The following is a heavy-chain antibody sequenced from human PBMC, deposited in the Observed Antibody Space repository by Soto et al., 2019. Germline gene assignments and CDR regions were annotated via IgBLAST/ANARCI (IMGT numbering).Heavy chain of an antibody. CDR3: ARVSDFWSGYTIDY. J-gene: IGHJ4*02. Sequence: SETLSLTCTVSGCSISSYYWSWIRQHPGKGLEWIGYIYYSGSTNYNPSLKSRVTISVDTSKNQFSLKLSSVTAADTAVYYCARVSDFWSGYTIDYWGQGTLVTVSS. D-gene: IGHD3-3*01. CDR2: IYYSGST. V-gene: IGHV4-59*01. CDR1: GCSISSYY.